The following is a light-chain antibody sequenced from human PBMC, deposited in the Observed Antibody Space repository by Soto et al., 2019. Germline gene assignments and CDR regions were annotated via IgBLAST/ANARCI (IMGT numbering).Light chain of an antibody. Sequence: VLTQSPGTLSLSPGERATLSCRASQSVTSNYLAWYQQKPGQAPRLLIYGASTRATGIPARFSGSGSGTDFTLTISRLEPEDFAVYYCQQFSSYPLTFGGGTKVDIK. CDR3: QQFSSYPLT. V-gene: IGKV3-20*01. CDR2: GAS. CDR1: QSVTSNY. J-gene: IGKJ4*01.